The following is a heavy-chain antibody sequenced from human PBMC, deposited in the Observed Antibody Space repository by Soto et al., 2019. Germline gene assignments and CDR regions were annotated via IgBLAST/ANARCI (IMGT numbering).Heavy chain of an antibody. D-gene: IGHD2-15*01. CDR1: GFTFSSYW. J-gene: IGHJ4*02. Sequence: EVHLVESGGGLVQPGGSLSLSCAASGFTFSSYWMHWVRQAPGKGLVWVLRINGDGSNTNYADSVKGRFTISRDNAKNTLYLQMNSLRADDTAVYYCARVCTGGSCYQFDSWGQGTLVTVSS. CDR2: INGDGSNT. CDR3: ARVCTGGSCYQFDS. V-gene: IGHV3-74*01.